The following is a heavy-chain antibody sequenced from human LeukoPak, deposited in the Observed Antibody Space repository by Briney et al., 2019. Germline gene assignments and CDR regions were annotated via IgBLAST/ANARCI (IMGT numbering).Heavy chain of an antibody. CDR1: GFTFDDYA. CDR2: ISWNSGSI. V-gene: IGHV3-9*01. Sequence: GGSLRLSCAASGFTFDDYAMHWVRQAPGKGLEWVSGISWNSGSIGYADSVKGRFTISRDNAKNSLYLQMNSLRAEDTAVYYCAKDGITIFGVVIDAFDIWGQGTMGTVSS. J-gene: IGHJ3*02. CDR3: AKDGITIFGVVIDAFDI. D-gene: IGHD3-3*01.